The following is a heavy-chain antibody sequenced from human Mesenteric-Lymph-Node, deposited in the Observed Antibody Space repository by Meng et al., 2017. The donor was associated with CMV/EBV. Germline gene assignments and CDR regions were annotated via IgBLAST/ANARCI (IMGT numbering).Heavy chain of an antibody. CDR2: IYYSGST. D-gene: IGHD1-20*01. Sequence: GSLRLSCTVSGGSISSTSYYWSWIRQPPGKGLEWIGYIYYSGSTNYNPSLKSRVTISVDTSKNQFSLKLSSVTAADTAVYYCARDSRHNWNSPYFDYWGQGTLVTVSS. CDR1: GGSISSTSYY. V-gene: IGHV4-61*01. CDR3: ARDSRHNWNSPYFDY. J-gene: IGHJ4*02.